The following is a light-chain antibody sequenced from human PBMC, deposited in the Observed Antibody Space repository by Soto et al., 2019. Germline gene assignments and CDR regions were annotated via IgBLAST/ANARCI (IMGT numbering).Light chain of an antibody. Sequence: EIVLTQSPGTLSLSPGERSTLSCRASQSVSSSYLAWYQQKPGQAPSLLIYGASRRATGIPAGFSGSGSGTDFTLTISSLEPEDFAVYYCQQRTNWPWTFGQGTKVDIK. J-gene: IGKJ1*01. CDR1: QSVSSSY. CDR3: QQRTNWPWT. V-gene: IGKV3D-20*02. CDR2: GAS.